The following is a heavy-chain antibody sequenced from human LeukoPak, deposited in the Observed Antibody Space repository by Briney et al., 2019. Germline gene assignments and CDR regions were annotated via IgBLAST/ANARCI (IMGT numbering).Heavy chain of an antibody. CDR1: GASLSRHY. D-gene: IGHD3-16*02. Sequence: SETLSLTCFVSGASLSRHYWTWMRHTPGQGLHWIGYIHSTGTTNYNPSLKSRVTMSLDTSKNQFSLRLNSVAAADTAVYYCARSEYVWGGYRLDFWGKGDLVTVSS. V-gene: IGHV4-4*08. CDR2: IHSTGTT. CDR3: ARSEYVWGGYRLDF. J-gene: IGHJ4*02.